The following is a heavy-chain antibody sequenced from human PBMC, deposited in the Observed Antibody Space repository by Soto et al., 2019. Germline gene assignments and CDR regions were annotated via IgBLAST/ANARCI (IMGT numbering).Heavy chain of an antibody. D-gene: IGHD3-16*02. CDR1: GLTFSNYA. CDR3: AKNQERELPRVIAF. V-gene: IGHV3-23*01. Sequence: VRLLESGGGLVKPGGSLRLSCATSGLTFSNYAMSWVRQAPGGGLEWVSSMSGSSSTTYYADPVRGRFTLSRNRSKNTLYLQLRSLRAEDTALYYCAKNQERELPRVIAFWGQGTLVTVSS. CDR2: MSGSSSTT. J-gene: IGHJ4*02.